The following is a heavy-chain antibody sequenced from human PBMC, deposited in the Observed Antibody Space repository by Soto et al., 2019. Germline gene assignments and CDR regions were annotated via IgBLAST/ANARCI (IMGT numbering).Heavy chain of an antibody. J-gene: IGHJ6*03. CDR3: AITNSNYPNYDYYMDV. CDR1: GGSISSGGYY. V-gene: IGHV4-31*03. CDR2: IYYSGST. Sequence: QVQLQESDPGLVKPSQTLSLTCTVSGGSISSGGYYWSWIRQHPGKGLEWIGYIYYSGSTYYNPYLKSRVTISVDTSKNQFSLKVSSVTAADTAVYYCAITNSNYPNYDYYMDVWGTGTTVPVSS. D-gene: IGHD4-4*01.